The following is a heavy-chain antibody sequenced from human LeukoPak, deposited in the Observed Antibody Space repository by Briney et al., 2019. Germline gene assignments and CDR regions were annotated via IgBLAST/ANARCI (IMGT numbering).Heavy chain of an antibody. V-gene: IGHV1-18*01. J-gene: IGHJ4*02. D-gene: IGHD1-1*01. Sequence: SVTLSCTASGYIFTYYGISWVRKAPGQGHGWMGSISAYNGNTDYVQKLQGRITMTTETSTSTAYMELRSLRADDTAGYYCVRRGPRGNWNDDYWGQGTLVTVSS. CDR2: ISAYNGNT. CDR3: VRRGPRGNWNDDY. CDR1: GYIFTYYG.